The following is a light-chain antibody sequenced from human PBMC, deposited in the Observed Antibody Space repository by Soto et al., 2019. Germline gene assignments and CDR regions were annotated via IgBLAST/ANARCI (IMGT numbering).Light chain of an antibody. CDR1: QSVSGY. V-gene: IGKV3-11*01. CDR3: QQRSKWRT. Sequence: EIVLTQYPATLSLSPGERATLSCRASQSVSGYLAWFQQKPGQAPRLLIYDASKRATGIPARFSGSGFGTDYTLTISSLEHEDFAVYSCQQRSKWRTFGQGTKVDIK. CDR2: DAS. J-gene: IGKJ1*01.